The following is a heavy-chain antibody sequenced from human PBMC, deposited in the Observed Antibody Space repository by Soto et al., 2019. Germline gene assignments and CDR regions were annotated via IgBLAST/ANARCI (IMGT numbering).Heavy chain of an antibody. Sequence: QVQLVESGGGVVQPGRSLILSCAASGFTFSSYGMHWVRQAPGKGLEWVAVIWYDGSNKYYADSVKGRFTISRDNSKNTLYLQMNSLRAEDTDVYYCARLCLPYYYGSYYGMDVWGQGTTVTVS. D-gene: IGHD3-10*01. CDR3: ARLCLPYYYGSYYGMDV. V-gene: IGHV3-33*01. J-gene: IGHJ6*02. CDR1: GFTFSSYG. CDR2: IWYDGSNK.